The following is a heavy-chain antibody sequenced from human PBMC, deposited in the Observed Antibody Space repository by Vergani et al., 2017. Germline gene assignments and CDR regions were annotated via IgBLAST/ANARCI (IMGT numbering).Heavy chain of an antibody. D-gene: IGHD4-23*01. Sequence: EVQLVESGGGLVKPGGSLRLSCAASGFTFSSYSMNWVRQAPGKGLEWVSSISSSSSYIYYADSVKGRFTISRDNAKNSLYLQMNSLRAEDTAVYYCAREVGPVVTRYWFDPWGQGTLITVSS. V-gene: IGHV3-21*01. CDR2: ISSSSSYI. J-gene: IGHJ5*02. CDR1: GFTFSSYS. CDR3: AREVGPVVTRYWFDP.